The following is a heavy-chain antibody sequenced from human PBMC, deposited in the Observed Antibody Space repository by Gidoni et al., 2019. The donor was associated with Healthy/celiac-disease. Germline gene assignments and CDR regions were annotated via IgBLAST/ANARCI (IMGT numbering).Heavy chain of an antibody. Sequence: EVQLLESGGGLVQPGGSLRLSCAASGFTFSSYAMSWVRQAPGKGLEWVSAIRGSGGSIYYADYVQGRFTISRDNSKNTLYLQMNSLRAEDTAVYYCAKHYGSGSYYDRGGMDVWGQGTTVTVSS. V-gene: IGHV3-23*01. CDR3: AKHYGSGSYYDRGGMDV. J-gene: IGHJ6*02. D-gene: IGHD3-10*01. CDR1: GFTFSSYA. CDR2: IRGSGGSI.